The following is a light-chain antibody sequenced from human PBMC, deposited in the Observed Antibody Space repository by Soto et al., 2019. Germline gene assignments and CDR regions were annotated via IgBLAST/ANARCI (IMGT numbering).Light chain of an antibody. CDR1: SSDVGGYNY. V-gene: IGLV2-11*01. CDR2: DVS. CDR3: CSYAGSYTLV. Sequence: QSVLTQPRSVSGSPGQSVTISCTGTSSDVGGYNYVSWYQQHPGKAPKLMIYDVSKRPSGVPDRFSGSKSGNTASLTISGLQAEDAAYYYCCSYAGSYTLVFGGGTKVTVL. J-gene: IGLJ2*01.